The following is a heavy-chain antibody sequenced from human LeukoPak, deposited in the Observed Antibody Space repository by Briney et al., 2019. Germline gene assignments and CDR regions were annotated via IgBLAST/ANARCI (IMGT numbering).Heavy chain of an antibody. V-gene: IGHV4-59*11. CDR2: IYYSGST. J-gene: IGHJ4*02. CDR3: ARGPPPDFDY. Sequence: PSETLSLTCTVSGGSISSHYWSWIRQPPGKGLEWIGYIYYSGSTNYNPSLKSRVTLSVDTSKNQFSLKLSSVTAADTAVYYCARGPPPDFDYWGRGTLVTVSS. CDR1: GGSISSHY.